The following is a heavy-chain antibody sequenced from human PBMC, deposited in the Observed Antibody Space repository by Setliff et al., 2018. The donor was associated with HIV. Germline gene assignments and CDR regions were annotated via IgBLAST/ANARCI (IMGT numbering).Heavy chain of an antibody. CDR2: IYTSGNA. J-gene: IGHJ3*02. Sequence: KPSETLSLTCTVSGGSISSGSYYWSWIRQPAGKGLEWIGRIYTSGNANYNPSLKSRITISVDTSKNQFSLKLSSVTAADTAVYYCAREYRDDAFDISGQGTMVTVSS. CDR3: AREYRDDAFDI. CDR1: GGSISSGSYY. D-gene: IGHD3-10*01. V-gene: IGHV4-61*02.